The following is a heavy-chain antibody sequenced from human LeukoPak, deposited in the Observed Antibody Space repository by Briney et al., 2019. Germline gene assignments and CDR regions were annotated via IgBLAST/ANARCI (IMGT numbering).Heavy chain of an antibody. J-gene: IGHJ4*02. CDR1: GFTFSSNY. Sequence: GGSLRLSCAASGFTFSSNYMSWVRQAPGKGLEWVSIIHSGGSTYYADSVKGRFTISRDNSGNTLYLQMNSLRAEDTAVYYCARRAEIFSGYDLLDYWGQGTLVTVSS. D-gene: IGHD5-12*01. CDR2: IHSGGST. V-gene: IGHV3-66*01. CDR3: ARRAEIFSGYDLLDY.